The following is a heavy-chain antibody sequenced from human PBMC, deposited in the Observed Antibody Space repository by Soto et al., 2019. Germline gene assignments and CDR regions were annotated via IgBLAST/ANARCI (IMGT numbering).Heavy chain of an antibody. J-gene: IGHJ6*02. V-gene: IGHV6-1*01. CDR2: TFFKSKWHN. D-gene: IGHD3-10*01. CDR1: GDSVSSDTSA. CDR3: VGVTFFRGMDG. Sequence: SQTLSLTCAISGDSVSSDTSAWIWIRQSPSRGLEWLGRTFFKSKWHNDYALSVKSRITISPDTSQNQFSLDLDSVTPEDTAVYYCVGVTFFRGMDGWGQGTPVTVSS.